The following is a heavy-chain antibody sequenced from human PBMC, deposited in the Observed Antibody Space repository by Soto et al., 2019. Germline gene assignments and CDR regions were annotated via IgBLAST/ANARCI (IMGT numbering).Heavy chain of an antibody. D-gene: IGHD3-10*01. V-gene: IGHV3-48*03. CDR2: IDGSGTTK. CDR3: ARGFGRFNY. Sequence: EVQLLESGGGLVQPGGSLRLSCGVSGFTFNDFGMNWVRQAPGKGLEWLAYIDGSGTTKKYADSVRGRFTISRDNPNNSLFLQMSSLSAADTAIYYCARGFGRFNYWGQGTLVSVSS. CDR1: GFTFNDFG. J-gene: IGHJ4*02.